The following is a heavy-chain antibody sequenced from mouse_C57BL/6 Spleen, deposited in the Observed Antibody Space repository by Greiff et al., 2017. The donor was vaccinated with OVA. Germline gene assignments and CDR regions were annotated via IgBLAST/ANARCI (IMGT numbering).Heavy chain of an antibody. CDR3: ARYSDSSGVFDY. Sequence: EVKLMESGGGLVQPGGSLSLSCAASGFTFTDYYMSWVRQPPGKALEWLGFIRTKAIGNTTEYSAPVKGRFTISRDNSQSILYLQMNALRAEDSATYYCARYSDSSGVFDYWGQGTTLTVSS. CDR1: GFTFTDYY. V-gene: IGHV7-3*01. CDR2: IRTKAIGNTT. J-gene: IGHJ2*01. D-gene: IGHD3-2*02.